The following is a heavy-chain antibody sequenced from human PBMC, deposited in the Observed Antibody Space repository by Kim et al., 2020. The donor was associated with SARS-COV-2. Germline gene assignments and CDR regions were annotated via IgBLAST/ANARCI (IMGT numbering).Heavy chain of an antibody. J-gene: IGHJ6*02. Sequence: SETLSLTCTVSGGSISSGDYYWSWIRQPPGKGLEWIGYIYYSGSTYYNPSLKSRVTISVDTSKNQFSLKLSSVTAADTAVYYCAGHDTYYGMDVWGQGTTVTVSS. V-gene: IGHV4-30-4*01. CDR2: IYYSGST. CDR3: AGHDTYYGMDV. CDR1: GGSISSGDYY. D-gene: IGHD3-22*01.